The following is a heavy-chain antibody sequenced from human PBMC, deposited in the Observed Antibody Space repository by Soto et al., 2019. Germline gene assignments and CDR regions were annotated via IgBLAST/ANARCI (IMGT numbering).Heavy chain of an antibody. V-gene: IGHV3-7*03. CDR2: IKQDGSEK. J-gene: IGHJ6*02. Sequence: GGSLRLSCAASGFTFSSYWMSWVRQAPGKGLEWVANIKQDGSEKYYVDSVKGRFTISRDNAKNSLYLQMNSLRAEDTAVYYCARGTDYDFWSGYYPYYYYGMDVWGQGTTVTAP. CDR3: ARGTDYDFWSGYYPYYYYGMDV. D-gene: IGHD3-3*01. CDR1: GFTFSSYW.